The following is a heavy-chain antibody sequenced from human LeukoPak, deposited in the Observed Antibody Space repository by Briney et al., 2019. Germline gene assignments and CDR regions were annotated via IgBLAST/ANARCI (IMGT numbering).Heavy chain of an antibody. D-gene: IGHD1-1*01. CDR1: GGSISSYY. CDR2: IYYSGST. J-gene: IGHJ6*02. Sequence: PSETLSLTCTVSGGSISSYYWSWIRQPPGKGLEWIGYIYYSGSTNYNPSLKSRVTISVDTSKIQFSLKLSSVTAADTAVYYCARLENYYYYGMDVWGQGTTVTVSS. CDR3: ARLENYYYYGMDV. V-gene: IGHV4-59*08.